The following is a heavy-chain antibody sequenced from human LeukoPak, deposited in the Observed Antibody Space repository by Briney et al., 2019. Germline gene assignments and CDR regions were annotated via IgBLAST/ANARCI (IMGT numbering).Heavy chain of an antibody. Sequence: PSETPSLTCVVSGASISSGSHYWNWIRQSPGGGLEWIGHIYYRGTTNYTPSLKSRVTISVDTSMNQFSLRLTSVTAADTAVYFCARSFYSSGWYTPLRWFDTWGQGALVTVSS. CDR1: GASISSGSHY. V-gene: IGHV4-61*01. CDR3: ARSFYSSGWYTPLRWFDT. D-gene: IGHD6-19*01. CDR2: IYYRGTT. J-gene: IGHJ5*02.